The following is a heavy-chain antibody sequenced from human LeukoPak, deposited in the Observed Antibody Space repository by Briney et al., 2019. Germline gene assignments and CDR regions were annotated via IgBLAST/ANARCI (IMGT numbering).Heavy chain of an antibody. J-gene: IGHJ4*02. CDR3: ARDRNGYSTLDC. CDR1: GGSISSYY. V-gene: IGHV4-59*12. Sequence: SETLSLTCTVSGGSISSYYWSWIRQPPGKGLEWIGYIYYSGSTNYNPSLKSRVTVSVDTSKNQFSLRLSSVTAADTAVYYCARDRNGYSTLDCWGQGALVTVSS. CDR2: IYYSGST. D-gene: IGHD5-24*01.